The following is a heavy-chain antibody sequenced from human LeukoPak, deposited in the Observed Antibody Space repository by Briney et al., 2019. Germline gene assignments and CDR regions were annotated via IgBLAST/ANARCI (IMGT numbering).Heavy chain of an antibody. CDR1: GYTFTGYY. CDR3: ARLTTVTTLVYYYYGMDV. J-gene: IGHJ6*02. Sequence: GASVKVSYKASGYTFTGYYMHWVRQAPGQGLKRMGWINPNSGGTNYAQKFQGRVTMTRDTSISTAYMELSRLRSDDTAVYYCARLTTVTTLVYYYYGMDVWGQGTTVTVSS. D-gene: IGHD4-17*01. V-gene: IGHV1-2*02. CDR2: INPNSGGT.